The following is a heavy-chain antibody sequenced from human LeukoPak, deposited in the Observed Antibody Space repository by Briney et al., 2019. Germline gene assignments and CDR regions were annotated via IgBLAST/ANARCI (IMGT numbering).Heavy chain of an antibody. CDR1: GFTFSSYG. J-gene: IGHJ4*02. D-gene: IGHD1-26*01. CDR3: ARDRFGGSFDY. Sequence: GGSLRLSCAASGFTFSSYGMHWVSQAPGKGLEWVAVISYDGSNKYYADSVKGRFTISRDNAKNSLYLQMNSLRADDTAVYYCARDRFGGSFDYWGQGTLVTVSS. CDR2: ISYDGSNK. V-gene: IGHV3-30*03.